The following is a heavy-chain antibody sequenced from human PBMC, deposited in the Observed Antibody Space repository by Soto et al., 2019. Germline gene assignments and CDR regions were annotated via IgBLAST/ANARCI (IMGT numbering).Heavy chain of an antibody. CDR1: GFTFSSYG. J-gene: IGHJ2*01. CDR3: AKDVGGVDGYFDL. Sequence: QVQLVESGGGVVQPGRSLRLSCAASGFTFSSYGMHWVRQAPGKGLEWVAVISYDGSNKYYADSVKGRFTISRDNSKNPLYLQMNSLRAEDTAVYYCAKDVGGVDGYFDLWGRGTLVTVSS. V-gene: IGHV3-30*18. D-gene: IGHD1-26*01. CDR2: ISYDGSNK.